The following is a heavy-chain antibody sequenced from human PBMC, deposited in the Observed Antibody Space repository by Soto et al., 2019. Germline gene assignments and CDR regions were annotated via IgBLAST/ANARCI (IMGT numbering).Heavy chain of an antibody. CDR2: ISSNGGSI. CDR1: GFTFSSYA. J-gene: IGHJ4*02. D-gene: IGHD2-15*01. Sequence: EVQVVEAGGGLVQPGGSLRLSCSASGFTFSSYALHWVRQAPGKGLEYVSGISSNGGSIFYADSVKGRFTISRDNSKNFLYLKMPGRSAGDPAVYSCVKDRFGGPPGYFDPWGQGTLVTVSS. CDR3: VKDRFGGPPGYFDP. V-gene: IGHV3-64D*08.